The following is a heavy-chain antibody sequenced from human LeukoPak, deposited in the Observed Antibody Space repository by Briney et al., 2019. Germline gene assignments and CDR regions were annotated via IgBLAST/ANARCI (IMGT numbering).Heavy chain of an antibody. V-gene: IGHV4-59*01. Sequence: SETLSLACTVSGGSISSYYWSWIRQPPGKGLEWIGYIYYSGSTNYNPSLKSRVTISVDTSKNQFFLKLSSVTAADTAVYYCARDKEGYSGYDYYFDYWGQGTLVTVSS. CDR2: IYYSGST. CDR3: ARDKEGYSGYDYYFDY. J-gene: IGHJ4*02. D-gene: IGHD5-12*01. CDR1: GGSISSYY.